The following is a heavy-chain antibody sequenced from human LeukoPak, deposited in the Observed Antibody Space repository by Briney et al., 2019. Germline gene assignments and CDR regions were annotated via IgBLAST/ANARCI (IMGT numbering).Heavy chain of an antibody. J-gene: IGHJ4*02. CDR3: ARDPTARTAAAGTSDY. CDR1: GFTFSSFG. D-gene: IGHD6-13*01. CDR2: IGSSSSYI. V-gene: IGHV3-21*01. Sequence: KTGGSLRLSCAASGFTFSSFGLNWVRQAPGKGLEWVSSIGSSSSYIYYADSVRGRFTISRDNAKNSLYLQMNSLRAEDTAEYYCARDPTARTAAAGTSDYWGQGALVTVSS.